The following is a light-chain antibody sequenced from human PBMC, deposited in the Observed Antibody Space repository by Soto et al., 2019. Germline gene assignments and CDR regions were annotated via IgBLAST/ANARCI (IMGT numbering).Light chain of an antibody. V-gene: IGLV2-14*01. CDR3: SSYTSSSTLVV. Sequence: QSALTQPASVSGSPGQSITISCTGTSSDVGGYHYVSWYQQHPGKAPKLMIYEVSNRPSGVSNRFSDSKSGNTASLTISGLQAEDEADYYCSSYTSSSTLVVFGGGTKLTVL. CDR2: EVS. J-gene: IGLJ2*01. CDR1: SSDVGGYHY.